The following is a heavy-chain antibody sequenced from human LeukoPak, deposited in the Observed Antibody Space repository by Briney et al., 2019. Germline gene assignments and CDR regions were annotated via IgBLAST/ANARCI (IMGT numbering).Heavy chain of an antibody. CDR3: ARSRGVVSDLYFDY. CDR1: GFTFSSYA. V-gene: IGHV3-21*01. J-gene: IGHJ4*02. Sequence: PGGSLRLSCAASGFTFSSYAMSWVRQAPGKGLEWVSAISGTSNYIYYADSVKGRFTISRDNAKKLLYLQMNSLRAEDTAVYYCARSRGVVSDLYFDYWGQGTLVTVSS. CDR2: ISGTSNYI. D-gene: IGHD2-15*01.